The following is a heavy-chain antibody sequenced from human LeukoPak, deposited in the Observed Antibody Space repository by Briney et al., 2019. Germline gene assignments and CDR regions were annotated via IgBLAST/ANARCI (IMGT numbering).Heavy chain of an antibody. CDR3: ATIAVADHY. V-gene: IGHV3-48*01. CDR1: GFTFSSYS. D-gene: IGHD6-19*01. CDR2: ISSSSSTI. J-gene: IGHJ4*02. Sequence: GGSLRLSCAASGFTFSSYSMNWVRQAPGKGLEWVSYISSSSSTIYYADSVKGRFTISRDNAKNSLYLQMNSLRAEDTAVYYCATIAVADHYWGQGTLVTVSS.